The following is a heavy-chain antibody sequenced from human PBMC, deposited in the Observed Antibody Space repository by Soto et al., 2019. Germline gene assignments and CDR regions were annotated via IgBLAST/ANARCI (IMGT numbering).Heavy chain of an antibody. J-gene: IGHJ4*02. CDR2: ISYDGSNK. Sequence: QVQLVESGGGVVQPGRSLRLSCAASGFPFSSYGMHWVRQAPGKGLEWVAHISYDGSNKHYTDSVKGRFTISRDNSKNMLYLQMSSLRAEDTAVYYCAGGQYSVDYCGQGTRVSVSS. CDR3: AGGQYSVDY. V-gene: IGHV3-30*03. CDR1: GFPFSSYG. D-gene: IGHD2-15*01.